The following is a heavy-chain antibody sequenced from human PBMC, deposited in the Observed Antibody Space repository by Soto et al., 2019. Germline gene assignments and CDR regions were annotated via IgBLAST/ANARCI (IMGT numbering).Heavy chain of an antibody. V-gene: IGHV3-23*01. Sequence: GGSLRLSCTASGFTFRNYVMSWVRQAPGRGLEWVSAISVSGGSTFYADSVKGRFIISRDNSKNTLYLQLNSLRAEDTSVYYCAKEGGLSGSYYISSSYYFDYWGQGTLVTVSS. CDR2: ISVSGGST. CDR3: AKEGGLSGSYYISSSYYFDY. CDR1: GFTFRNYV. D-gene: IGHD1-26*01. J-gene: IGHJ4*02.